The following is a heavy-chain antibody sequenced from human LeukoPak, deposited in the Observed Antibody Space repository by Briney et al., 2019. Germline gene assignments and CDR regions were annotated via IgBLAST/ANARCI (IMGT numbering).Heavy chain of an antibody. CDR2: ISYDGSNK. V-gene: IGHV3-30*18. CDR3: AKTGRYFDPTVNGAPSPYYYYGMDV. CDR1: GFTFSSYG. J-gene: IGHJ6*02. D-gene: IGHD3-9*01. Sequence: SGGSLRLSCAASGFTFSSYGMHWVRQAPGKGLEWVAVISYDGSNKYYADSVKGRFTISRDNSKNTLYLQMNSLRAEDTAVYYCAKTGRYFDPTVNGAPSPYYYYGMDVWGQGTTVTVSS.